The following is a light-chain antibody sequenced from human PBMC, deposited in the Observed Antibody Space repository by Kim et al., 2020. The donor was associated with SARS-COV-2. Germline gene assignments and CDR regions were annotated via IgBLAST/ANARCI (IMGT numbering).Light chain of an antibody. V-gene: IGKV1-13*02. CDR1: QDINNI. Sequence: ASVGDRVTITCLASQDINNILAWYQQTPGKAPKLLITAASSLESGVPSRFSGSGSGTHFTLTINSLQLEDFATYFCQQLISYPITFGQGARLEIK. CDR2: AAS. J-gene: IGKJ5*01. CDR3: QQLISYPIT.